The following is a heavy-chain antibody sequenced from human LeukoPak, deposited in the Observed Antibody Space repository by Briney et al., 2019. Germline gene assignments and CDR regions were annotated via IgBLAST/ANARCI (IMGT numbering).Heavy chain of an antibody. J-gene: IGHJ2*01. V-gene: IGHV4-59*01. Sequence: SETLSLTCTVSGGSISSYYWSWIRQPPGKGLEWIGYIYYSGSTNYNPSLKSRVTISVDTSKNQFSLKLSSVTAADTAVYYCAREGATEYCSSTSCYGDWYCDLWGRGTLVTVSS. CDR2: IYYSGST. D-gene: IGHD2-2*01. CDR3: AREGATEYCSSTSCYGDWYCDL. CDR1: GGSISSYY.